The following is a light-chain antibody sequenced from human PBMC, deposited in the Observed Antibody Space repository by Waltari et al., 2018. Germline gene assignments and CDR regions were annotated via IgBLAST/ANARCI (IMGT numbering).Light chain of an antibody. Sequence: QSALTQPRSVSGSPGQSVTLSCTGPSSDVGGYNYVSWYQQHPGKAHKLMIYDVSKRPSGVPDRFSGSKSGNTASLTISGLQAEDEADYYCCSYAGSYTYVVFGGGTKLTVL. CDR2: DVS. V-gene: IGLV2-11*01. CDR3: CSYAGSYTYVV. J-gene: IGLJ2*01. CDR1: SSDVGGYNY.